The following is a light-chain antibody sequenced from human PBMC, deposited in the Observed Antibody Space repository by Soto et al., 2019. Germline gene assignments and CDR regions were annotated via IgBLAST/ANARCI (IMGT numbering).Light chain of an antibody. Sequence: DIQMTQSPSTLSAVGDRVTITCRASQSVSSWLAWYQQKPGEVPKLLIYKASSLESGVPSRFSGSGSGTEFTLTISSLQPDDFVTYYCQQYSRNPLTFGGGTKVEI. CDR2: KAS. V-gene: IGKV1-5*03. CDR3: QQYSRNPLT. J-gene: IGKJ4*01. CDR1: QSVSSW.